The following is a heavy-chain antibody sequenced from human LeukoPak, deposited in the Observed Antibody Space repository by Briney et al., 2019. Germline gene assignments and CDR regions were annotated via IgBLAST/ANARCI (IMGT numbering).Heavy chain of an antibody. D-gene: IGHD4-17*01. CDR3: AKPSYGDPLDAFDI. V-gene: IGHV3-7*03. CDR2: IKQDGSEK. J-gene: IGHJ3*02. CDR1: GFTFSSYW. Sequence: GGSLRLSCAASGFTFSSYWMSWVRQAPGKGLEWVANIKQDGSEKYYVDSVKGRFTISRDNAKNSLYLQMNSLRAEDTAVYYCAKPSYGDPLDAFDIWGQGTMVTVSS.